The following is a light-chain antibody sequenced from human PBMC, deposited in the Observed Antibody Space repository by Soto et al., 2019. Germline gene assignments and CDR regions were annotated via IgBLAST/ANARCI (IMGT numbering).Light chain of an antibody. CDR2: EVS. V-gene: IGLV2-14*01. CDR1: SSDVGGYNY. Sequence: QSVLTQPYSVSGSPGQSITISCTGTSSDVGGYNYVSWYQQHPGKAPKLMIYEVSNRPSGVSNRFSGSKSGNTASLTISGLQAEDEADYYCSSYTSSSTYVFGTGTKVTVL. J-gene: IGLJ1*01. CDR3: SSYTSSSTYV.